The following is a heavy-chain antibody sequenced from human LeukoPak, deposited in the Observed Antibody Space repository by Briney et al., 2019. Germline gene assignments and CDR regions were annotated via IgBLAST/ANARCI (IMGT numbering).Heavy chain of an antibody. D-gene: IGHD3-22*01. Sequence: GASVKVSCKASGYTFTSYYMHWVRQAPGQGLEWMGIINPSGGSTSYAQKFQGRVTMTRDTSTSTVYMELSGLRSEDTAVYYCALPFRYYDSSGYYHDAFDIWGQGTMVTVSP. CDR1: GYTFTSYY. V-gene: IGHV1-46*03. J-gene: IGHJ3*02. CDR3: ALPFRYYDSSGYYHDAFDI. CDR2: INPSGGST.